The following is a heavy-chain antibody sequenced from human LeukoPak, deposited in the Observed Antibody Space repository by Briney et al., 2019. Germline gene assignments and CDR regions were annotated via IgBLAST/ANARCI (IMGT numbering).Heavy chain of an antibody. CDR2: ISADNANT. CDR1: GYTFTIYG. CDR3: ARDKSPYIMDV. J-gene: IGHJ6*02. D-gene: IGHD3-16*01. Sequence: ASVTVSFTASGYTFTIYGISWVRQAPGQVLEWMGWISADNANTNFAQKFQDRVIMTTDTSTSTAYMEVRSLRSDDTAIYYCARDKSPYIMDVWGQGTTVTVSS. V-gene: IGHV1-18*01.